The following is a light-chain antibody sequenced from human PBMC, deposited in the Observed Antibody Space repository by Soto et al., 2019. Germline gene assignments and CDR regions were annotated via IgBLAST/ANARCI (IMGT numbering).Light chain of an antibody. V-gene: IGKV1-39*01. CDR3: QQSYSTLFT. CDR1: QSISSY. Sequence: DIQMTQSPSSLSASVGDRVTITCRASQSISSYLNWYQQKPGKAPKLLIYAAYSLQSGVPSRFSGSGSGTDFTLTIRSLQPEDFATYYCQQSYSTLFTCGPWTKVDIK. J-gene: IGKJ3*01. CDR2: AAY.